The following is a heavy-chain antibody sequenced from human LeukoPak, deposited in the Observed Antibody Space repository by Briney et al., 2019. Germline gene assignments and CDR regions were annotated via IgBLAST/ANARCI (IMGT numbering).Heavy chain of an antibody. CDR2: IYTSGST. V-gene: IGHV4-4*07. J-gene: IGHJ4*02. CDR3: ARGEYSYGFGEDYFDY. D-gene: IGHD5-18*01. Sequence: PSETLSLTCTVSGGSISSYYWSWIQQPAGKGLEWIGRIYTSGSTNYNPSLKSRVTMSVDTSKNQFSLKLSSVTAADTAVYYCARGEYSYGFGEDYFDYWGQGTLVTVSS. CDR1: GGSISSYY.